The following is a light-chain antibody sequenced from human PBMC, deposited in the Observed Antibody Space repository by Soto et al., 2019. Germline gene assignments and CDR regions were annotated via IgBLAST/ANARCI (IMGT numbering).Light chain of an antibody. Sequence: QSALTQPPSASGSPGQSVTISCTGTSSDAGGYNYVSWYQQYPGKVPKLMVYEVNKRPSGVPDRFSGSKSGNTASLTVSGLQAEDEADYYCTSYAGGNNVCGTGTKVTVL. V-gene: IGLV2-8*01. CDR1: SSDAGGYNY. CDR3: TSYAGGNNV. CDR2: EVN. J-gene: IGLJ1*01.